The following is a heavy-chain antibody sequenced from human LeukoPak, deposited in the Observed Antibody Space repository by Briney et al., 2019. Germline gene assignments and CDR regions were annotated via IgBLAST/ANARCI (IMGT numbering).Heavy chain of an antibody. CDR2: IKQDGSEK. CDR1: GFTFSSYW. CDR3: ARDGGSEYDILTGYYISRKYGMDV. Sequence: AGGSLRLSCAASGFTFSSYWMSWVRQAPGKGLEWVANIKQDGSEKYYVDSVKGRFTISRDNAKNSLYLQMNSLRAEDTAVYYCARDGGSEYDILTGYYISRKYGMDVWGKGTTVTVSS. D-gene: IGHD3-9*01. J-gene: IGHJ6*04. V-gene: IGHV3-7*01.